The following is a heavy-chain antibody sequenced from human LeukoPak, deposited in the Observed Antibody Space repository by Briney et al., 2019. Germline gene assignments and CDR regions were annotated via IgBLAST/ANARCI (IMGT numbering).Heavy chain of an antibody. CDR1: GYTFSNHY. Sequence: ASVKVSRKASGYTFSNHYIHWVRQAPGQGLEWMGIVDPNTFATTYAQKFQGRLTVTSDTSTSTVTLKLRSLRSDDTAVYYCARDPRYYDSAGYYFDFWGQGTQVSVSS. J-gene: IGHJ4*02. CDR2: VDPNTFAT. CDR3: ARDPRYYDSAGYYFDF. V-gene: IGHV1-46*01. D-gene: IGHD3-22*01.